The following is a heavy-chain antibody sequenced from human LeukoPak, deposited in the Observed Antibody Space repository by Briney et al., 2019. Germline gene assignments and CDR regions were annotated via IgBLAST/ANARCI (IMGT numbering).Heavy chain of an antibody. V-gene: IGHV3-9*01. Sequence: GGSLRLSCAASGFTFDDYAMHWVRQAPGKGLEWVSGISWNSGSIGYADSVKGRFTISRDNAKNSLYLQMNSLRAEDTALYYCAKDTSLEQQLVIDYWGQGTLVTVSS. J-gene: IGHJ4*02. CDR2: ISWNSGSI. D-gene: IGHD6-13*01. CDR1: GFTFDDYA. CDR3: AKDTSLEQQLVIDY.